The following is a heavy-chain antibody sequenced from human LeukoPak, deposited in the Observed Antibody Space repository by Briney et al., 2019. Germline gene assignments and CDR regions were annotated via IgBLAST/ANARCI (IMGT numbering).Heavy chain of an antibody. CDR2: ISGSGETT. CDR3: AKDRGMVGASVRAFDY. V-gene: IGHV3-23*01. CDR1: GFTFRNHA. D-gene: IGHD1-26*01. J-gene: IGHJ4*02. Sequence: GGSLRLSCAASGFTFRNHAMNWARQAPGKGLEWVSVISGSGETTYYADSVKGRFTISRDNSQNTLYLQMSSLRGEDTALYYCAKDRGMVGASVRAFDYWGQGTLVTVSS.